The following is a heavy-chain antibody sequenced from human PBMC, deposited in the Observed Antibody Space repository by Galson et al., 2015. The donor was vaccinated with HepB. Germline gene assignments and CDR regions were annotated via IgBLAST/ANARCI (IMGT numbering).Heavy chain of an antibody. V-gene: IGHV1-3*01. J-gene: IGHJ5*02. CDR3: ARIAVAGTRWFDP. CDR2: INAGNGNT. D-gene: IGHD6-19*01. CDR1: GYTFTSYA. Sequence: SVKVSCKASGYTFTSYAMHWVRQAPGQRLEWMGWINAGNGNTKYSQKFQGRVTITRDTSASTAYMELSSLRSEDTAVYYCARIAVAGTRWFDPWGQGTLVIVSS.